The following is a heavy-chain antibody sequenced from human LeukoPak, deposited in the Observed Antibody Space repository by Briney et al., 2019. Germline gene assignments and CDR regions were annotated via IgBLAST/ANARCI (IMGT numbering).Heavy chain of an antibody. D-gene: IGHD1-26*01. J-gene: IGHJ4*02. CDR1: GFSFSNYW. CDR2: IKQDESEK. Sequence: GGSLRLSCTASGFSFSNYWMSWVRQAPGKGLEWVASIKQDESEKYYVDSVKGRFTTSRDNAKSSLYLQMNAWRGEDTAVYYCARLVGDVTTWDCWGQGTLVTVSS. V-gene: IGHV3-7*03. CDR3: ARLVGDVTTWDC.